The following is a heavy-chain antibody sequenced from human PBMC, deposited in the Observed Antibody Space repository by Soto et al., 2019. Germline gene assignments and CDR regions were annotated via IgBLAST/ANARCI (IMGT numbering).Heavy chain of an antibody. Sequence: GGSLRLSCAASGFTFSSYAMSWVRQAPGKGLEWVSTMSGSGGRTYYADSVKGRFTISRDNSKNKLYLQLSTLRAEDTALYYCSRGGCDYRPFVYLDQGTLVTVSS. D-gene: IGHD4-17*01. CDR2: MSGSGGRT. V-gene: IGHV3-23*01. CDR3: SRGGCDYRPFVY. J-gene: IGHJ4*02. CDR1: GFTFSSYA.